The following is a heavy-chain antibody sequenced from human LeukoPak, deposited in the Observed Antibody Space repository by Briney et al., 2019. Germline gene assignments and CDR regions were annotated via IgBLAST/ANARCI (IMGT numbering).Heavy chain of an antibody. V-gene: IGHV3-30*02. Sequence: GGSPRLSCAASGFIVSINYMTWVRQAPGKGLEWVAFIRYDGSNKYYADSVKGRFTISRDNSKNTLYLQMNSLRAEDTAVYYCAKDGGSGWYFDYWGQGTLVTVSS. CDR1: GFIVSINY. D-gene: IGHD6-19*01. CDR3: AKDGGSGWYFDY. J-gene: IGHJ4*02. CDR2: IRYDGSNK.